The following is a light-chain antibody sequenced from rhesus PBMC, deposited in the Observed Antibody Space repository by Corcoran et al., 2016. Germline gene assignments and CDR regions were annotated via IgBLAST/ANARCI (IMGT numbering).Light chain of an antibody. J-gene: IGKJ2*01. V-gene: IGKV1-22*01. Sequence: DIQMTQSPSSLSASVGDTVTITCRASQSISSWLAWYQQQPGKAPKLLIYKASTLQSVVPSRFSGSGSGTDFTLTSSSLQAEDSATYYCQQGSSSPYSFGQGTKVEIK. CDR3: QQGSSSPYS. CDR1: QSISSW. CDR2: KAS.